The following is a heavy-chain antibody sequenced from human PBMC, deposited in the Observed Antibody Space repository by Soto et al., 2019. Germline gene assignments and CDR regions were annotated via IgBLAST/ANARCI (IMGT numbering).Heavy chain of an antibody. CDR1: GYPVTAYY. V-gene: IGHV1-2*02. D-gene: IGHD3-3*01. Sequence: QLHLVQSGAVVKKPGASVTVSCSASGYPVTAYYMHWVRQAPGRGLEWMGGINPATGAANYTQTFQGRVHMTRDTSTSTVFMELSGLTSEDTAVFYCARGGGVGVAGSAAFEMWGQGTLVTVSS. J-gene: IGHJ3*02. CDR2: INPATGAA. CDR3: ARGGGVGVAGSAAFEM.